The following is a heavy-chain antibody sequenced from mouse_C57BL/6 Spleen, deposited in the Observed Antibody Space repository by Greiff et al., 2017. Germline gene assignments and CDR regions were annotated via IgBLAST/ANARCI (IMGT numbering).Heavy chain of an antibody. CDR1: GYTFTSYG. J-gene: IGHJ4*01. CDR2: IYPRSGNT. Sequence: QVQLKESGAELARPGASVKLSCKASGYTFTSYGISWVKQRTGQGLEWIGEIYPRSGNTYYNEKFKGKATLTADKSSSTAYMELRSLTSEDSAVYFCARRTTVGLAMDYWGQGTSVTVSS. D-gene: IGHD1-1*01. V-gene: IGHV1-81*01. CDR3: ARRTTVGLAMDY.